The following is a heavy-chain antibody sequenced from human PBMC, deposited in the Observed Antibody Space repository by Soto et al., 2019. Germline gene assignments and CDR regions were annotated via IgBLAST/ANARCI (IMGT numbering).Heavy chain of an antibody. CDR2: ISSSSTTI. CDR3: AREGHGSTWLNWFDP. V-gene: IGHV3-48*02. Sequence: GGSLRLSCVASGFTFRSYSMNWVRQAPGKGLEWVSHISSSSTTINYADSVKGRFTISRDNAKNSLYLQMNSLRDEDTAVYYCAREGHGSTWLNWFDPWGQGTLVTVSS. D-gene: IGHD6-13*01. J-gene: IGHJ5*02. CDR1: GFTFRSYS.